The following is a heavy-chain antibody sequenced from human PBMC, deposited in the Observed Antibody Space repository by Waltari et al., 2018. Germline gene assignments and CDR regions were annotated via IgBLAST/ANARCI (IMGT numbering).Heavy chain of an antibody. Sequence: QVQLVQSGAEVKKPGASVKVSCKTSGYTFTNYYIHWVRQAPGQGLEWMGIMNPSGGSTTYAQKLQGRVTMPMDTPTNTVYMELNSLRSEDTAMYYCARGQFSSPGDYWGQGTLIAVS. CDR3: ARGQFSSPGDY. V-gene: IGHV1-46*01. D-gene: IGHD2-2*01. CDR2: MNPSGGST. J-gene: IGHJ4*02. CDR1: GYTFTNYY.